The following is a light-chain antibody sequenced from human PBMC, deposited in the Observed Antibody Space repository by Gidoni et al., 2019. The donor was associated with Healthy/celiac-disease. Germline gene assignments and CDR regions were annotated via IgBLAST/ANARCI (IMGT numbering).Light chain of an antibody. CDR3: QQYGSSPRT. CDR1: QSVSSSY. V-gene: IGKV3-20*01. J-gene: IGKJ1*01. CDR2: GAS. Sequence: EIVWTQSPGTLSLSPGERATLACRASQSVSSSYLAWYQQKPGQAPRLLIYGASSRATGIPARFSGSGSGTDFTLTISRLEPEDFAVYYCQQYGSSPRTFXQXTKVEIK.